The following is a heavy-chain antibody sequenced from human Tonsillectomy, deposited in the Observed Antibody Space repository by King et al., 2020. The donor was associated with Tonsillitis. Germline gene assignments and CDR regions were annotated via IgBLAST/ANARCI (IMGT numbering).Heavy chain of an antibody. J-gene: IGHJ4*02. CDR3: ARDDYYDSSGFDY. V-gene: IGHV3-30-3*01. CDR1: GFTFSNFG. D-gene: IGHD3-22*01. Sequence: QLVQSGGGVVQPGRSLRLSCAASGFTFSNFGMHWVRQAPGKGLEWVAVISYYGSNKYYTDSVKGRFTISRDNSNNTLYLQMNSLRAEDTAVYYCARDDYYDSSGFDYWGQGTLVTVSS. CDR2: ISYYGSNK.